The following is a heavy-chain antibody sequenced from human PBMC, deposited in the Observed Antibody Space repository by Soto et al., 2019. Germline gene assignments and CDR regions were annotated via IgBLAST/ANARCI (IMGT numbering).Heavy chain of an antibody. D-gene: IGHD3-10*01. CDR2: FDPEDGET. V-gene: IGHV1-24*01. CDR3: ATEYYYGSGSRGWFEP. CDR1: GYTLTELS. Sequence: ASVKVSCKVSGYTLTELSMHWVRQAPGKGLEWMGGFDPEDGETIYAQKFQGRVTMTEDTSTDTAYMELSSLRSEDTAVYYCATEYYYGSGSRGWFEPWGQGTLVTFSS. J-gene: IGHJ5*02.